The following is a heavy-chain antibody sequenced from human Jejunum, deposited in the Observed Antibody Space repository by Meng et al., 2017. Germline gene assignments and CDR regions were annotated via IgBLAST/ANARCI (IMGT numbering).Heavy chain of an antibody. Sequence: LSCAVYGGSFSGYYWSWIRQPPGKGLEWIGEINHSGSTNYNPSLKSRVTISVDTSKNQFSLKLSSVTAADTAVYYCASRDQLEMATILWGQGTLVTVSS. CDR1: GGSFSGYY. D-gene: IGHD5-24*01. CDR3: ASRDQLEMATIL. V-gene: IGHV4-34*01. CDR2: INHSGST. J-gene: IGHJ4*02.